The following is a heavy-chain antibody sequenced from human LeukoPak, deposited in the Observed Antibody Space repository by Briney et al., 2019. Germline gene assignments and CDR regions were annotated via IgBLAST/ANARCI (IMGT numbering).Heavy chain of an antibody. J-gene: IGHJ4*02. Sequence: ASVKVSCKASGGTFSSYVISWVRQAPGQGLEWMGWINPNSGGTNYAQKFQGRVTMTRDTSISTAYMELSRLRSDDTAVYYCARQTVLGDFDYWGQGTLVTVSS. V-gene: IGHV1-2*02. CDR2: INPNSGGT. CDR3: ARQTVLGDFDY. CDR1: GGTFSSYV. D-gene: IGHD1-1*01.